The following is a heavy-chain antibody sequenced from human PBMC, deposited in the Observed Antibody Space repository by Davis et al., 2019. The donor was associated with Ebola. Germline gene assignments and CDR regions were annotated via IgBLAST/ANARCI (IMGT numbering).Heavy chain of an antibody. CDR1: GFTFSYYA. D-gene: IGHD5-18*01. CDR3: ARGTIDTAMVGYGMDV. J-gene: IGHJ6*02. Sequence: PGGSLRLSCAASGFTFSYYAMHWVRQAPGKGLEYVSGINRSGDTTYYANSVKGRFTISRDTSKNTLYLQMGSLRAEDMAVYYCARGTIDTAMVGYGMDVWGQGTTVTVSS. V-gene: IGHV3-64*01. CDR2: INRSGDTT.